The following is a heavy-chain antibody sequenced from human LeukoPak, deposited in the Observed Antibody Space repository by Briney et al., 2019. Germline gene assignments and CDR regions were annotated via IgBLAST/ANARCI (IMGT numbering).Heavy chain of an antibody. CDR3: ARAHVAAGLAFDI. V-gene: IGHV3-13*01. CDR2: IGIPGDT. J-gene: IGHJ3*02. D-gene: IGHD6-25*01. CDR1: GFTFSNYD. Sequence: HPGGSLRLSCAASGFTFSNYDMHWLRQATGKGPEWVSGIGIPGDTYYPDSVKGRFTISRENAKNSFYLQMNSLRAGDTAVYFCARAHVAAGLAFDIWGQGTMVTVSS.